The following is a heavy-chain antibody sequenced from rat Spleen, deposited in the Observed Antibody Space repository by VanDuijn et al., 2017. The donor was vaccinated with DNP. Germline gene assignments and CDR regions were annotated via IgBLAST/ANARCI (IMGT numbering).Heavy chain of an antibody. CDR1: GFTFSNYY. D-gene: IGHD4-3*01. J-gene: IGHJ2*01. V-gene: IGHV5-25*01. Sequence: EVQLVESGGGLVQPGRSMKLSCAASGFTFSNYYMAWVRQAPTKGLEWVASISTGRGNTYYTDSVKGRFAISRDNAKSTLYLQMNSLRSEDMATYYCVRWNSGHFDYWGQGVMVTVSS. CDR2: ISTGRGNT. CDR3: VRWNSGHFDY.